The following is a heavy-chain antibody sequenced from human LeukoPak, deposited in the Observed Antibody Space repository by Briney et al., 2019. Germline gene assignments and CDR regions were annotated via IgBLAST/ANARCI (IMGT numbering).Heavy chain of an antibody. CDR2: IYPGDSDT. CDR1: GYSFTSYW. J-gene: IGHJ4*02. Sequence: LGESLKISCKGSGYSFTSYWIGWVRQMPGKGLEWMGIIYPGDSDTRYSPSFLGQVTISADKSISTAYLQWSSLKASDTAMYYCARRAGTSSTWSLLDYWGQGTLVTVSS. CDR3: ARRAGTSSTWSLLDY. D-gene: IGHD6-13*01. V-gene: IGHV5-51*01.